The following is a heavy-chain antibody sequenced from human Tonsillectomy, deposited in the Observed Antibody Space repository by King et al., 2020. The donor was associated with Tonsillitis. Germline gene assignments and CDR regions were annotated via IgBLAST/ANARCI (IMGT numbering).Heavy chain of an antibody. CDR2: LSGSGGST. J-gene: IGHJ3*02. D-gene: IGHD4-17*01. V-gene: IGHV3-23*04. CDR1: GFTFSSYA. Sequence: VQLVESGGGLVQPGESLRLSCAASGFTFSSYAMSWVRQAPGKGLEWVSGLSGSGGSTYYADSVKGRFTISRDNSKNTLVLQMNGLRAEDTAVYYCARDRRSDGYGDYRRGAFDIWGQGTMVTVSS. CDR3: ARDRRSDGYGDYRRGAFDI.